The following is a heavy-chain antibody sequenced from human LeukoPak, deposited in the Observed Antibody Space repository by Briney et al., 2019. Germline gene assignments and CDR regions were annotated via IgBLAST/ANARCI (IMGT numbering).Heavy chain of an antibody. V-gene: IGHV4-30-4*08. J-gene: IGHJ4*02. CDR1: GASIRSGDYY. CDR2: INHSGST. CDR3: ARGRAGITMIVVVIGRTYFDY. D-gene: IGHD3-22*01. Sequence: PSQTLSLTCTVSGASIRSGDYYWSWIRQPPGKGLEWIGEINHSGSTNYNPSLKSRVTISVDTSKNQFSLKLSSVTAADTAVYYCARGRAGITMIVVVIGRTYFDYWGQGTLVTVSS.